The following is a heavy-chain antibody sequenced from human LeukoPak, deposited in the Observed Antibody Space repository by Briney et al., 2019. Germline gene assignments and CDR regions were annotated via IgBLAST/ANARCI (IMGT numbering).Heavy chain of an antibody. J-gene: IGHJ4*02. CDR1: GGTFNTYA. CDR3: ARIEGDYGVFVF. V-gene: IGHV1-69*05. D-gene: IGHD4-17*01. CDR2: IIPVFGTP. Sequence: SVKVSCKASGGTFNTYAFNWVRQAPGQGLEWMGRIIPVFGTPHYAQKYQGRLTITTDEFASTVYMELSSLRSQDTAIYYCARIEGDYGVFVFWGQGTPVTVSS.